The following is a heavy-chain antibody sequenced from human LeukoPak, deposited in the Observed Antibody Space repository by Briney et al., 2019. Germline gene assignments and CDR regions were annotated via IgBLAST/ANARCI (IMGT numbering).Heavy chain of an antibody. CDR3: ARAETAVAGMGGGVGY. D-gene: IGHD6-19*01. J-gene: IGHJ4*02. V-gene: IGHV3-30-3*01. CDR1: GFTFSIYA. CDR2: ISYDGSNK. Sequence: GGSLRLSCAASGFTFSIYAMHWVRQAPGKGLEWVAIISYDGSNKYYADSVKGRFTISRDNSKNTLYLQMHSLRAEDTAVYYCARAETAVAGMGGGVGYWGQGTLVTVSS.